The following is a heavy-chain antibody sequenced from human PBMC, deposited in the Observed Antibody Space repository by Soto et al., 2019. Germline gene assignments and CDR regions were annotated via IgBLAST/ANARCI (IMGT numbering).Heavy chain of an antibody. Sequence: QVQLVQSGGEVEKPGASVKVSCKASGYTFTNYGINWVRQAPGLGLEWMGWINVYNGNTNYAQKFQARVTMTKDTSTNAVYMELSSLTSDDTAVYFCARGPDPTYFDYWGQATLVYVSS. V-gene: IGHV1-18*01. CDR2: INVYNGNT. J-gene: IGHJ4*02. CDR1: GYTFTNYG. CDR3: ARGPDPTYFDY.